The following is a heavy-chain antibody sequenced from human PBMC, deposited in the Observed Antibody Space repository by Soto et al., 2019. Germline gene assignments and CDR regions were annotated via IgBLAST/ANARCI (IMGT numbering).Heavy chain of an antibody. D-gene: IGHD3-22*01. CDR1: GYTFTSYD. Sequence: GASVKVSCKASGYTFTSYDINWVRQATGQGLEWMGWMNPNSGNTGYAQKFQGRVTMTRNTSISTAYMELSSLRSEDTAVYYCAIGNYFDSSAYYHYDAFDIWGQGTMVTVSS. CDR3: AIGNYFDSSAYYHYDAFDI. J-gene: IGHJ3*02. CDR2: MNPNSGNT. V-gene: IGHV1-8*01.